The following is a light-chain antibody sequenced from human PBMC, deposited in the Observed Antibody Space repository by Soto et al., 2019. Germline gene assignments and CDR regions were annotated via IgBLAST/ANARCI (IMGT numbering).Light chain of an antibody. CDR2: GAS. V-gene: IGKV3-20*01. J-gene: IGKJ4*01. CDR3: QQYDSSPLT. CDR1: QCVSSSY. Sequence: EIVLTQSPGTLSLSPGERATLSCRASQCVSSSYLAWYQQKPGQAPRLLIYGASSRATGIPDRFSGSGSGTDFTLTISRLEPEDFAVYYCQQYDSSPLTFGGGTKVEI.